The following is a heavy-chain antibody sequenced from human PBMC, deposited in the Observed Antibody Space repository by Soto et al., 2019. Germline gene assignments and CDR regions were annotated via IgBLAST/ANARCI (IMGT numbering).Heavy chain of an antibody. J-gene: IGHJ3*02. D-gene: IGHD1-7*01. CDR1: GFSFSGSA. Sequence: EVQLVESGGGLVQPGGSLKLSCAASGFSFSGSAMHWVRQASGKGLEWVGRIRRKVNSYATAYAASVKGRFTISRDAAKNTAYLQMNSLKTEDTAVYYCTGPNYGDAFDIWGQGTMVTVSS. V-gene: IGHV3-73*01. CDR2: IRRKVNSYAT. CDR3: TGPNYGDAFDI.